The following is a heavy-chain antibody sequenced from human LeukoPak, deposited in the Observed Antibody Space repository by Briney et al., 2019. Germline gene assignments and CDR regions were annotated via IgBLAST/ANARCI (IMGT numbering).Heavy chain of an antibody. V-gene: IGHV4-4*02. CDR3: ARPVYSSSWYECYY. J-gene: IGHJ4*02. Sequence: SETLSLTCAVSGGSISSSNWWSWVRQPPGKGLEWIGEIYHSGSTNYNPSLKSRVTISVDKSKTQFSLKLSSVTTADTALYYCARPVYSSSWYECYYSGQGTLVTVSS. CDR2: IYHSGST. CDR1: GGSISSSNW. D-gene: IGHD6-13*01.